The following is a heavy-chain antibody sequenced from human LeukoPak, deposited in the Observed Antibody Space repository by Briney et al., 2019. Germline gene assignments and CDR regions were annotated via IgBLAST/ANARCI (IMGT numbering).Heavy chain of an antibody. CDR2: ITGSSGVI. CDR1: RFTFSDYG. J-gene: IGHJ3*02. CDR3: VRDKDFAFDI. V-gene: IGHV3-48*02. D-gene: IGHD3/OR15-3a*01. Sequence: GGSLRLSCAASRFTFSDYGMSWVRQAPGKGLEWVSYITGSSGVINYADSVKGRFTISRDNTKNSLYLQMNSLRDEDTAVYFCVRDKDFAFDIWGQGTQVKVSS.